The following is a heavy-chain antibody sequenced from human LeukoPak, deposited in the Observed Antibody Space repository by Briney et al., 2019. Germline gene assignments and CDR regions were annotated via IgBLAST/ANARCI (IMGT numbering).Heavy chain of an antibody. CDR3: ARAEPIDF. D-gene: IGHD1-14*01. Sequence: HLGGSLRLSCAASGFTFSPYAMHWVRQAPGKGLEWVSLISNDGSNKYYADSVKGRFTISRYNSKNSLYLQMNSLRVEDTAVYYCARAEPIDFWGQGTLVTVSS. CDR2: ISNDGSNK. V-gene: IGHV3-30-3*01. CDR1: GFTFSPYA. J-gene: IGHJ4*02.